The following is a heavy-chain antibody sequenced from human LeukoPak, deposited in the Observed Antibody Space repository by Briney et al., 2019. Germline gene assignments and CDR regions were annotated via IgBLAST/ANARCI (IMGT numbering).Heavy chain of an antibody. CDR1: GYTXTGYY. Sequence: ASVKVSCKASGYTXTGYYMHWVRQAPGQGLEWMGWINPNSGGTNYAQKFQGRVTMTRDTSISTVYMELSRLRSDDTAVYYCARGGYYDILTGPSGYWGQGTLVTVSS. D-gene: IGHD3-9*01. CDR3: ARGGYYDILTGPSGY. V-gene: IGHV1-2*02. J-gene: IGHJ4*02. CDR2: INPNSGGT.